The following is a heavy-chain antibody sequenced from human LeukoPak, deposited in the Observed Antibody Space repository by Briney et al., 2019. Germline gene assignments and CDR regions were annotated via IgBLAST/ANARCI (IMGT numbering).Heavy chain of an antibody. D-gene: IGHD1-26*01. J-gene: IGHJ4*02. CDR2: ISAYNGNT. Sequence: ASVKASCKASGYIFISYGISWVRQAPGQGLEWMGWISAYNGNTKYAQKLQGRVTMTTDTSTSTAYMELRSLRSDDTAVYYCARDERGIVGWDYFDYWAREPWSPSPQ. CDR3: ARDERGIVGWDYFDY. V-gene: IGHV1-18*01. CDR1: GYIFISYG.